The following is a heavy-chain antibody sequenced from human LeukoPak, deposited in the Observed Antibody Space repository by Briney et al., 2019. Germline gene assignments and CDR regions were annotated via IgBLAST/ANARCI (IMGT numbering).Heavy chain of an antibody. CDR3: ARGYDSSSDYYMDV. J-gene: IGHJ6*03. V-gene: IGHV1-8*01. D-gene: IGHD6-13*01. CDR2: MNPNSGNT. CDR1: GYTFTSYD. Sequence: ASVKVSCKASGYTFTSYDINWVRQASGQGLEWMGWMNPNSGNTGYAQKFQGRVTMTRNTSISTAYMELSSLRSEDTAVYYCARGYDSSSDYYMDVWGKGTTVTVSS.